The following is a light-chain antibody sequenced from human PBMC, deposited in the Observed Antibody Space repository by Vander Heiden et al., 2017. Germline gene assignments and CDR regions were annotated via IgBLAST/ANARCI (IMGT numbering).Light chain of an antibody. Sequence: IVMTLTPISLPVTPGEPASISCRSSPGLLYSYHATLYLDWFLQKPGQSPQLLSYTRSYRASGVPDRFSGSGSPTDFTRKISRLEAEDVGVYYCMQRKEFPLTFGGGTQVDIK. CDR2: TRS. V-gene: IGKV2-40*01. CDR1: PGLLYSYHATLY. J-gene: IGKJ4*01. CDR3: MQRKEFPLT.